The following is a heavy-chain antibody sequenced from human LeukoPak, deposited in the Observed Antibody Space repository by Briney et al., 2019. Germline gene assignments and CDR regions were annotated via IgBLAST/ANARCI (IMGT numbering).Heavy chain of an antibody. CDR2: ISAYNGNT. CDR1: GYTFTSYG. Sequence: ASVKVSCKASGYTFTSYGISWVRQAPGQGLEWMGWISAYNGNTNYAQKRQGRVTMTTDTSTSTAYKELRSLRSDDTAVYYCARARGGTVLYYYYYMDVWGKGTTVTVSS. J-gene: IGHJ6*03. D-gene: IGHD2-15*01. V-gene: IGHV1-18*01. CDR3: ARARGGTVLYYYYYMDV.